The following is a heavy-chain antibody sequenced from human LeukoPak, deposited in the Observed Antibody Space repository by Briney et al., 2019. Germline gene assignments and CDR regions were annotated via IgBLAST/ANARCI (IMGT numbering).Heavy chain of an antibody. CDR3: ATSTTGWSPVDN. D-gene: IGHD6-19*01. J-gene: IGHJ4*02. CDR1: GGSISSSGYY. CDR2: IYYSGST. V-gene: IGHV4-39*01. Sequence: SETLSLTCAVYGGSISSSGYYWGWIRQPRGQGLEWIGTIYYSGSTFYNSSPKSRVTISVDTPKNRFSLRLTSVTAADAAVYYCATSTTGWSPVDNWGQGTLVTVSS.